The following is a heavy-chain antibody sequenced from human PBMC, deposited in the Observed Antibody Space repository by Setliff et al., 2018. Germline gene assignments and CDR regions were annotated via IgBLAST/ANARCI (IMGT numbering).Heavy chain of an antibody. CDR2: VMPIFGTT. V-gene: IGHV1-69*13. Sequence: ASVKVSCKASGYTFTSYGISWVRQAPGQGLEWMGGVMPIFGTTNYAQKFQGRVTLAADYMELSSLTSEDTAVYYCARGPDYYANSGFYRIDYWGHGTLVTVSS. CDR1: GYTFTSYG. J-gene: IGHJ4*01. CDR3: ARGPDYYANSGFYRIDY. D-gene: IGHD3-22*01.